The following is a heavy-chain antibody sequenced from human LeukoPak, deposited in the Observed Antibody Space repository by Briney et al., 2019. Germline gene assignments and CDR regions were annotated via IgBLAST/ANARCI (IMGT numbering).Heavy chain of an antibody. CDR2: ISSGSGTI. J-gene: IGHJ2*01. Sequence: GGSLRLSCAASEFTFSTYNMNWVRQAPGQGLEWVSYISSGSGTIYYADSVKGRFTISRDNAKNSLYLQMNSLRAEDTAVYYCARCLSGSYWYFDLWGRGTLVTVSS. CDR3: ARCLSGSYWYFDL. D-gene: IGHD1-26*01. CDR1: EFTFSTYN. V-gene: IGHV3-48*01.